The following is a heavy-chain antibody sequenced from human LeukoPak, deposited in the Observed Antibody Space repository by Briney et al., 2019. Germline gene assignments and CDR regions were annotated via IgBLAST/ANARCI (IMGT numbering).Heavy chain of an antibody. CDR2: ISSNGGST. J-gene: IGHJ3*01. CDR3: VVSYFYVFDF. Sequence: PGGSLRLSCSASGFTFSTYAMHWVRQAPGKGLEYVSAISSNGGSTYYADSVKGRFTISRDNSKSTLYLQMSSLRAEDTAVYYCVVSYFYVFDFWGQGTMVPVFS. D-gene: IGHD5-18*01. CDR1: GFTFSTYA. V-gene: IGHV3-64D*09.